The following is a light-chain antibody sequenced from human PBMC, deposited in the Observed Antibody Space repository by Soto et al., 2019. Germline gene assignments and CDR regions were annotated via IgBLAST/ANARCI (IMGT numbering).Light chain of an antibody. J-gene: IGLJ1*01. Sequence: QSALAQSPSASGSPGQSVTISCTGTSXDIGGYNSVSWYQQHPGKAPKVMIYDVTKRPSGVPDRFSGSKSGNTASLTVSALQAEDEADYYCSSYTDRKNLVFGTGTKVTVL. CDR2: DVT. CDR3: SSYTDRKNLV. V-gene: IGLV2-8*01. CDR1: SXDIGGYNS.